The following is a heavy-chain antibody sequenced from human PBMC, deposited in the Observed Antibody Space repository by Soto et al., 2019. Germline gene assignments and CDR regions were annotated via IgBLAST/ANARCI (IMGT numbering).Heavy chain of an antibody. CDR2: IYYSGST. CDR3: ASSKYSSTSCYGS. Sequence: PSETLSLTCTVSGGSIISYYWSWIRQPPWKGLEWIGYIYYSGSTNYNPSLKSRVTISVDTSKNQFSLKLSSVTAADTAVYYCASSKYSSTSCYGSWGQGTLVTVSS. D-gene: IGHD2-2*01. CDR1: GGSIISYY. V-gene: IGHV4-59*01. J-gene: IGHJ4*02.